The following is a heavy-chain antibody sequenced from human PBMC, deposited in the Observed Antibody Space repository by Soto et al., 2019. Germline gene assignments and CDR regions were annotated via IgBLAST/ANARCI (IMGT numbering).Heavy chain of an antibody. V-gene: IGHV3-66*01. CDR2: IYSGGST. J-gene: IGHJ4*02. D-gene: IGHD2-15*01. CDR3: ARAPAEDCSGGSCYFDY. Sequence: EVQLVESGGGLVQPGGSLRLSCAASGFTVSSNYMSWVRQAPGKGLEWVSVIYSGGSTYYADSVKGRFTISRDNSKNTLYLQMNRLRAEDTAVYYCARAPAEDCSGGSCYFDYWGQGTLVTVSS. CDR1: GFTVSSNY.